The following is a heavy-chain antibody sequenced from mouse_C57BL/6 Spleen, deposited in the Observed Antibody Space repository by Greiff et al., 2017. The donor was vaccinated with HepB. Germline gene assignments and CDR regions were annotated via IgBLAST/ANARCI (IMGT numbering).Heavy chain of an antibody. J-gene: IGHJ1*03. CDR2: ISDGGSYT. Sequence: DVMLVESGGGLVKPGGSLKLSCAASGFTFSSYAMSWVRQTPEKRLEWVATISDGGSYTYYPDNVKGRFTISRDNAKNNLYLQMRHLKSEDTAMYYCAREGGTYWYFDVWGTGTTVTVSS. CDR3: AREGGTYWYFDV. V-gene: IGHV5-4*01. CDR1: GFTFSSYA.